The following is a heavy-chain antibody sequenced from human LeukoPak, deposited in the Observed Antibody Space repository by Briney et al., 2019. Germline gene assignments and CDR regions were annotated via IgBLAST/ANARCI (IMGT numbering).Heavy chain of an antibody. J-gene: IGHJ4*02. D-gene: IGHD3-3*01. CDR3: AKADFWSGSTPGY. CDR1: GFTFSSYA. V-gene: IGHV3-23*01. CDR2: ISGSGGST. Sequence: GGSLRLSCAASGFTFSSYAMSCVRQAPGKGLEWVSAISGSGGSTYYADSVKGRFTISRDNSKNTLYLQMNSLRAEDTAVYYCAKADFWSGSTPGYWGQGTLVTVSS.